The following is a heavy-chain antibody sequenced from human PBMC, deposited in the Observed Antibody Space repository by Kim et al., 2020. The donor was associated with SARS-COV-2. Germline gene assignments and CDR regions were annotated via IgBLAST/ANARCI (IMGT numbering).Heavy chain of an antibody. CDR3: AREREYDILTGYPRGYYYYGMDV. D-gene: IGHD3-9*01. Sequence: GGSLRLSCAASGFTFSSYSMNWVRQAPGKGLEWVSSISSSSSYIYYADSVKGRFTISRDNAKNSLYLQMNSLRAEDTAVYYYAREREYDILTGYPRGYYYYGMDVWGQGTTVTVSS. CDR2: ISSSSSYI. CDR1: GFTFSSYS. V-gene: IGHV3-21*01. J-gene: IGHJ6*02.